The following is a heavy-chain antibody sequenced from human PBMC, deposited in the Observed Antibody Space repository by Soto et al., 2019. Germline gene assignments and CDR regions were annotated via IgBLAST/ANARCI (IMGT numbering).Heavy chain of an antibody. CDR2: INHSGST. CDR1: GGSFSGYY. D-gene: IGHD2-15*01. V-gene: IGHV4-34*01. J-gene: IGHJ6*02. Sequence: SETLSLTCAVYGGSFSGYYWGWIRQPPGEGLEWIGEINHSGSTNYNPSLKSRVTISVDTSKNQFSLKLSSVTAADTAVYYCASASLGYCSGGSCYSGYYYYGMDVWGQGTTVTVSS. CDR3: ASASLGYCSGGSCYSGYYYYGMDV.